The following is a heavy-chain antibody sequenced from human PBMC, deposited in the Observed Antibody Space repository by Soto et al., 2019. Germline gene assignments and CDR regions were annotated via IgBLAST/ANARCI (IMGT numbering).Heavy chain of an antibody. CDR1: GFSFSRFW. V-gene: IGHV3-74*01. CDR3: TRGGYEPFDY. D-gene: IGHD3-3*01. J-gene: IGHJ4*02. Sequence: GGSLIISCAASGFSFSRFWMHWVRQAPGKGLVWVSRMNPEETTTNYADSVRGRFTISRDNARNTLYLQMNSLRAEDTAVYYCTRGGYEPFDYFGQGTLVTVSS. CDR2: MNPEETTT.